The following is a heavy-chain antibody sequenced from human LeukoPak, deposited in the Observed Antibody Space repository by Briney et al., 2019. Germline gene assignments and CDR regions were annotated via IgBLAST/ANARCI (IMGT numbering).Heavy chain of an antibody. Sequence: GGSLRLSCAASGFTFSSYWMHWVRQAPGKGLVWVSRINSDGSSTSYADSVKGRFTISRDNAKNTLYLQMNSLRAEDTALYHCARGYYGSGTENFDYWGQGTLVTVSS. D-gene: IGHD3-10*01. V-gene: IGHV3-74*01. J-gene: IGHJ4*02. CDR1: GFTFSSYW. CDR2: INSDGSST. CDR3: ARGYYGSGTENFDY.